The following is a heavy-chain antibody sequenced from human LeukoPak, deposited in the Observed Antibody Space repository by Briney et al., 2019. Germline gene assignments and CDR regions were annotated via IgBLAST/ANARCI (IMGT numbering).Heavy chain of an antibody. CDR2: ISDSGGST. D-gene: IGHD3-22*01. CDR1: GFTFSSYA. CDR3: AKETGSSGYRFDY. J-gene: IGHJ4*02. Sequence: PGGSLRLSCAASGFTFSSYAMSWVRQAPGKGLEWVSAISDSGGSTYSADSVKGRFTISRDNSKNTLYLQMNSLRAEDTAVYYCAKETGSSGYRFDYWGQGTLVTVSS. V-gene: IGHV3-23*01.